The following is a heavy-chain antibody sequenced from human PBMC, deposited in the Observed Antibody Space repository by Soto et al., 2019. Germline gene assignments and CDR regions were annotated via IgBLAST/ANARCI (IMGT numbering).Heavy chain of an antibody. D-gene: IGHD3-3*01. CDR3: ARDPHEYWTSYWFDP. J-gene: IGHJ5*02. CDR1: GYTFTGYY. CDR2: INPNSGET. Sequence: ASVKVSCKASGYTFTGYYMHWVRQAPGQGLEWMGWINPNSGETNYAQKFQGRVTMTRDASTSTAYMELRSLRSDDTAVYYCARDPHEYWTSYWFDPWGQGTLVTVSS. V-gene: IGHV1-2*02.